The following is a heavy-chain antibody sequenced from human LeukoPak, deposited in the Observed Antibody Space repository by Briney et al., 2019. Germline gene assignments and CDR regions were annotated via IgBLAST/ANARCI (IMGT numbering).Heavy chain of an antibody. D-gene: IGHD6-6*01. V-gene: IGHV1-69*04. J-gene: IGHJ4*02. Sequence: SVKVSCKASGGTFSSYAISWVRQAPGQGLEWMGRIIPILGIANYAQKFQGRVTITADESTSTAYMELSSLRSEDTAVYYCARARGSASYSSSSDLDYWGQGTLVTVSS. CDR2: IIPILGIA. CDR3: ARARGSASYSSSSDLDY. CDR1: GGTFSSYA.